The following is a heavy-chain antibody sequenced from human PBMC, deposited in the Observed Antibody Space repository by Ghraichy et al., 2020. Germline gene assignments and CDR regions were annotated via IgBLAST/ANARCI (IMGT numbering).Heavy chain of an antibody. Sequence: GESLNISCAASGFNFGSFGMHWVRQAPGKGLEWLAVISFDGSKKDLADSVKGRFTVSRDNSKNMLYLQMDSLRPEDSAMYYCAKVRYSGSSRPYYDHWGLGTLVTVSS. CDR1: GFNFGSFG. J-gene: IGHJ4*02. D-gene: IGHD1-26*01. CDR3: AKVRYSGSSRPYYDH. CDR2: ISFDGSKK. V-gene: IGHV3-30*18.